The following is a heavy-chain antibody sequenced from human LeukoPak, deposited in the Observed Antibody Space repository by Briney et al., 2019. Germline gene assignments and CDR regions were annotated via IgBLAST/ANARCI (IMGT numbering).Heavy chain of an antibody. D-gene: IGHD3-22*01. J-gene: IGHJ1*01. CDR2: IYSGGST. Sequence: GGSLRLSCAASGFTVSSNYMSWVRQAPGKGLEWVSVIYSGGSTYYADSVKGRFTISRDNSKNTLYLQMNSLRAEDTAVYYCAXXXXXXXXXXGYSNSNQHWGQGTLVTVSS. V-gene: IGHV3-66*01. CDR1: GFTVSSNY. CDR3: AXXXXXXXXXXGYSNSNQH.